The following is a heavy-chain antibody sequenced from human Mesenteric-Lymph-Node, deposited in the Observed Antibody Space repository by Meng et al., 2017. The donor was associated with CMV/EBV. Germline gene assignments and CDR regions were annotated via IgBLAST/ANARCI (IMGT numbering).Heavy chain of an antibody. CDR1: GGSFRGYY. D-gene: IGHD3-9*01. J-gene: IGHJ4*02. Sequence: QVHSRQWGAGLLKPSETLSVTCAVYGGSFRGYYWNWIRQSPEKGLEWIGEINHSGSTTYNPSFTSRIIISVDTSTNQISLNMSSVTAADTAVYYCARGSSYDILTGYFDYWGQGALVTVSS. V-gene: IGHV4-34*01. CDR2: INHSGST. CDR3: ARGSSYDILTGYFDY.